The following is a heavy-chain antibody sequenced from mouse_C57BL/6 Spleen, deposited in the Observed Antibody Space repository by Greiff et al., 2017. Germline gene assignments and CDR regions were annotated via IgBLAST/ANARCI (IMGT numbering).Heavy chain of an antibody. V-gene: IGHV1-63*01. CDR3: ARRYGSRGYYFDY. Sequence: QVQLQQSGAELVRPGTSVKMSCKASGYTFTNYWIGWAKQRPGHGLEWIGDIYPGGGYTNYNEKFKGKATLTADTSSSTAYMQFSSLTSEDSAIYYCARRYGSRGYYFDYWGQGTTLTVSS. J-gene: IGHJ2*01. CDR2: IYPGGGYT. D-gene: IGHD1-1*01. CDR1: GYTFTNYW.